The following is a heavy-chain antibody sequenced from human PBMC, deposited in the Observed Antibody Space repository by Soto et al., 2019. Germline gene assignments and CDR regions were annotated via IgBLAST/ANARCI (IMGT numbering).Heavy chain of an antibody. Sequence: GGSLRLSCAASGFTFSNYWMHWVRQVPGEGLVWIARINDQGGSTGYADSVKGRFTISRDNAKNSLYLQMNSLRAEDTALYYCARNTYYYDSSGYPSRYYFDYWGQGTLVTVSS. D-gene: IGHD3-22*01. CDR3: ARNTYYYDSSGYPSRYYFDY. CDR2: INDQGGST. CDR1: GFTFSNYW. J-gene: IGHJ4*02. V-gene: IGHV3-74*01.